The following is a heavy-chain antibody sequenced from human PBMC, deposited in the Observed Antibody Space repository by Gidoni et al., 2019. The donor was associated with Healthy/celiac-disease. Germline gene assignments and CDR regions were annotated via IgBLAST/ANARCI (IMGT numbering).Heavy chain of an antibody. CDR3: TTGTSLVTPFDY. CDR2: IKSKTDGGTT. J-gene: IGHJ4*02. V-gene: IGHV3-15*07. D-gene: IGHD3-9*01. CDR1: GLPFGNAW. Sequence: EVQLVESGGGVVKPGGSRSLSCAAPGLPFGNAWMNWVRQAPGKGLEWVGRIKSKTDGGTTDYAAPVKGRFTISRDDSKNTLYLQMNSLKTEDTAVYYCTTGTSLVTPFDYWGQGTLVTVSS.